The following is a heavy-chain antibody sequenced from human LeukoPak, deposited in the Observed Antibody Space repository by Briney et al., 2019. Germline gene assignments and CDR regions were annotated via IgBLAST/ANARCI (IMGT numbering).Heavy chain of an antibody. D-gene: IGHD3-16*01. Sequence: SETLSHTCAVSGGSISSGGYSWSWIRQPPGKGLEWIGYIYHSGSTYYNPSLKSRVTISVDRSKNQFSLKLSSVTAADTAVYYCARGGGIDAFDIWGQGTMVTVSS. CDR2: IYHSGST. V-gene: IGHV4-30-2*01. J-gene: IGHJ3*02. CDR3: ARGGGIDAFDI. CDR1: GGSISSGGYS.